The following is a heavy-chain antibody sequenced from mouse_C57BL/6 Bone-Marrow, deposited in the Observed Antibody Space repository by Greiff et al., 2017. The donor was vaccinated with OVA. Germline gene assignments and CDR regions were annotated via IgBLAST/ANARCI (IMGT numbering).Heavy chain of an antibody. CDR3: ARRGQMAWFAY. Sequence: QVQLQQPGAELVMPGASVKLSCKASGYTFTSYWMHWVKQRPGQGLEWIGEIDPSDSYTNYNQKFKGKSTLTVDKSSSTAYMQLSSLTSEDSAVYYCARRGQMAWFAYWGQATLVTVSA. CDR1: GYTFTSYW. CDR2: IDPSDSYT. J-gene: IGHJ3*01. D-gene: IGHD2-3*01. V-gene: IGHV1-69*01.